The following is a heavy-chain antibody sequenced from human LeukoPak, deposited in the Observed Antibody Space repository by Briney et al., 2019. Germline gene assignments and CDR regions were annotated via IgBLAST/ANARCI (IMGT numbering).Heavy chain of an antibody. CDR1: GGSISSSSYY. CDR2: IYYSGST. Sequence: SETLSLTCTVSGGSISSSSYYWGWIRQPPGKGLEWIGSIYYSGSTYYNPSLKSRVTISVDTSKNQFSLKLSSVTAADTAVYYCARYKGDPWSQTYYFDYWGQGTLVTVSS. D-gene: IGHD1-1*01. J-gene: IGHJ4*02. CDR3: ARYKGDPWSQTYYFDY. V-gene: IGHV4-39*07.